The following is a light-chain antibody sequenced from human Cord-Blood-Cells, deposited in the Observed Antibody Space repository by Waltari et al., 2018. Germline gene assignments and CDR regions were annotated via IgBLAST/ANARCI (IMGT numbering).Light chain of an antibody. V-gene: IGLV2-23*01. CDR3: CSYAGSRV. CDR2: EGS. Sequence: QSALTQPASVSGSPGQSITISCTGTSSDVGRYNPVSWYQQHTGKAPKLMIYEGSTRPSGVSNRFSGSKSGNTASLTISGLQAEDEADYYCCSYAGSRVFGGGTKLTVL. J-gene: IGLJ3*02. CDR1: SSDVGRYNP.